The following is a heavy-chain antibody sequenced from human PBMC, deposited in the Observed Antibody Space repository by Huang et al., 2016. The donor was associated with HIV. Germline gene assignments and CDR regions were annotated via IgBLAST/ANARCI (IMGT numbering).Heavy chain of an antibody. CDR3: ARHGRVAGHYYNNMDV. CDR2: ISLSGNT. J-gene: IGHJ6*02. D-gene: IGHD6-19*01. Sequence: LQLQESGPGLVKSSETLSLICTVSGGSISSSSYYWGWLRQPPGKGPEWIGSISLSGNTYYNPPLKSRVTISVDTSKNQFSLKVNSVTAADTAVYYCARHGRVAGHYYNNMDVWGRGTTVTVSS. CDR1: GGSISSSSYY. V-gene: IGHV4-39*01.